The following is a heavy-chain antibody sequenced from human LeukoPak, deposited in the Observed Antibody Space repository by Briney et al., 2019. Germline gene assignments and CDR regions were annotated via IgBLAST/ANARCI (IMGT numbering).Heavy chain of an antibody. CDR3: ARATLDN. CDR1: GFPQSNND. V-gene: IGHV3-53*01. J-gene: IGHJ4*02. CDR2: IYSGGST. Sequence: AGGSERLLCSAWGFPQSNNDALGARRAPGKGLEWVAVIYSGGSTKYADSVKARFTISRDNSKNTVYLQMNSLRADDTAVYYCARATLDNWGQGTLVTVSS.